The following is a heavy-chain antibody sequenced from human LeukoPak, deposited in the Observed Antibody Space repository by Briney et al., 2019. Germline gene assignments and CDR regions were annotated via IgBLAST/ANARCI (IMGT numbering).Heavy chain of an antibody. CDR2: IIPILGIA. Sequence: GSSVNVSCTASGGTFSSYAISWVRQAPGQGLEWMGRIIPILGIANYAQKFQGRVTITADKSTSTAYMELSSLRSEDTAVYYCASSGGIVATISSPFDYWGQGTLVTVSS. CDR3: ASSGGIVATISSPFDY. V-gene: IGHV1-69*04. CDR1: GGTFSSYA. J-gene: IGHJ4*02. D-gene: IGHD5-12*01.